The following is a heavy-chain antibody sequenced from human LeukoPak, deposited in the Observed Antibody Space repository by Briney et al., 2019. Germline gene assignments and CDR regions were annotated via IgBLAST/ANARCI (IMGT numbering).Heavy chain of an antibody. Sequence: SVKVSCKASGYTFTSYDINWVRQATGQGLEWMGRIIPIFGTANYAQKFQGRVTITTDESTSTAYMELSSLRSEDTAVYYCAYGKYSSNYFDYWGQGTLVTVSS. CDR2: IIPIFGTA. V-gene: IGHV1-69*05. J-gene: IGHJ4*02. CDR1: GYTFTSYD. CDR3: AYGKYSSNYFDY. D-gene: IGHD6-13*01.